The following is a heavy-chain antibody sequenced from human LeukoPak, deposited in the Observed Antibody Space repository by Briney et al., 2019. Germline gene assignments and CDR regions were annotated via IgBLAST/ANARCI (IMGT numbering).Heavy chain of an antibody. J-gene: IGHJ4*02. Sequence: ASVKVSCKASGYTFTGYYMHWVRQAPGQGLEWMGWINPNSGGANYAQKFQGRVTMTRDTSISTGYMELSSLRSDDTAVYCCARSADYSNQHNDYWGQGTLVTVSS. CDR2: INPNSGGA. CDR1: GYTFTGYY. V-gene: IGHV1-2*02. CDR3: ARSADYSNQHNDY. D-gene: IGHD4-11*01.